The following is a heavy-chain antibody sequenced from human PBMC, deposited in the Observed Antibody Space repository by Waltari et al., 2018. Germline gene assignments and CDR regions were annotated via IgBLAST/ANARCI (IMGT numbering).Heavy chain of an antibody. CDR2: ISGSGGST. V-gene: IGHV3-23*01. CDR3: AKWALYDKAFDI. D-gene: IGHD3-22*01. Sequence: EVQLLESGGGLVQLGGSLRLSCAASGFTFSSYAMSWVRQAPGKGLEWVSAISGSGGSTYSADSVKGRFTISRDNSKNTLYLQMNSLRAEDTVVYYCAKWALYDKAFDIWGQGTMVTVSS. CDR1: GFTFSSYA. J-gene: IGHJ3*02.